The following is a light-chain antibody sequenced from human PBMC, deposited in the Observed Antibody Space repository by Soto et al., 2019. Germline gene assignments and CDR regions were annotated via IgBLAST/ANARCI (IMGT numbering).Light chain of an antibody. Sequence: SVLTQPASVSVSPGQSITFSCTGTSSDVGSSNLVSWYQQHPGKAPKLLIYEVSKRPSGVSNHFSGSKSGNTASLTISGLQAEDEADYYCCSYAGSSTHVFGTGTKVTVL. CDR3: CSYAGSSTHV. CDR2: EVS. V-gene: IGLV2-23*02. CDR1: SSDVGSSNL. J-gene: IGLJ1*01.